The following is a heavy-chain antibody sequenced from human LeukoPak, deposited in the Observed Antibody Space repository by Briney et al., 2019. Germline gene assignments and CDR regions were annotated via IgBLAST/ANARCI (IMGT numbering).Heavy chain of an antibody. D-gene: IGHD3-10*01. J-gene: IGHJ5*02. V-gene: IGHV1-46*01. Sequence: ASVKVSCKASGYTFTRYYMNWVLQAPGQGLEWMGIINPSGGSTNYAQKFQGRVTMTRDTSTSTIYMEVSSLRSEDTAVYYCATSFRAVNWFDPWGQGTLVTVSS. CDR3: ATSFRAVNWFDP. CDR2: INPSGGST. CDR1: GYTFTRYY.